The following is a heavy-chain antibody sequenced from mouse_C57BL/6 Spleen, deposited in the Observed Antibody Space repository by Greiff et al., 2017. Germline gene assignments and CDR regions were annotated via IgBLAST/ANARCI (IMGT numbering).Heavy chain of an antibody. V-gene: IGHV5-16*01. J-gene: IGHJ4*01. CDR3: ARLYLGAMDY. Sequence: EVQLVESEGGLVQPGSSMKLSCTASGFTFSDYYMAWVRQVPEKGLEWVANINYDGSSTYYLDSLKSRFIISRDNAKNILYLQMSSLKSEDTATYYCARLYLGAMDYWGQGTSVTVSS. D-gene: IGHD1-1*01. CDR1: GFTFSDYY. CDR2: INYDGSST.